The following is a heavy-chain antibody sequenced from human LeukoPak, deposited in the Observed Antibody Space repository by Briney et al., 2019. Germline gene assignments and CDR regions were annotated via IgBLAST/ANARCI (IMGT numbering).Heavy chain of an antibody. CDR2: ISGSGGST. CDR1: GFTFSSYA. V-gene: IGHV3-23*01. J-gene: IGHJ4*02. Sequence: PGGSLRLSCAASGFTFSSYAMSWVRQAPGKGLEWVSAISGSGGSTYYADSVKGRFTISRDNSKNTLYLQMNSLRAEDTALYYXXXAGAANTAMALFDYWGQGTLVTVSS. D-gene: IGHD5-18*01. CDR3: XXAGAANTAMALFDY.